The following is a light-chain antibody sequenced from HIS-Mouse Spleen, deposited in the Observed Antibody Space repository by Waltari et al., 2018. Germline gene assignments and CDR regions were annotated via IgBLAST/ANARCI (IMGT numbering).Light chain of an antibody. J-gene: IGLJ1*01. CDR1: KLGDKY. V-gene: IGLV3-1*01. CDR3: QAWDSSTAV. CDR2: QDS. Sequence: SYELTQPPSVSVSPGQTASITCPGDKLGDKYACWYQQKPGQSPVLVIYQDSNRPSGIPERFSGSNSGNTATLTISGTQAMDEADYYCQAWDSSTAVFGTGTKVTVL.